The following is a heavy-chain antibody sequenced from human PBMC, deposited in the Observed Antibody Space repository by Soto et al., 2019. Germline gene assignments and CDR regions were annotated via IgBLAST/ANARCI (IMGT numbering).Heavy chain of an antibody. CDR3: ATSRASIAVAAETEYSFDY. Sequence: GSSVKVSCKASGYIFTGYYMRWVRQAPGQGLEWMGWINPNNGGTKYAQKFQGWVTMTRDTSISTAYMELSRLTSDDTAVYYCATSRASIAVAAETEYSFDYWGQGTLVTVSS. D-gene: IGHD6-19*01. V-gene: IGHV1-2*04. J-gene: IGHJ4*02. CDR2: INPNNGGT. CDR1: GYIFTGYY.